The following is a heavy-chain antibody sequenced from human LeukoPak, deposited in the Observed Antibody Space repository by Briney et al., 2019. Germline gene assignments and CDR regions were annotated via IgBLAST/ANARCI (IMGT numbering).Heavy chain of an antibody. CDR1: GFRFNTYW. Sequence: GGSLRLSCAASGFRFNTYWLSWVRQAPGKGLEWVAAFKEDGSKTYYVDSLKGRCTISRDNAKNSLYLQMNSLRAEDTAVYYCARDSTLYCNDGSCHWGFDPWGQGTVVTVSS. CDR2: FKEDGSKT. CDR3: ARDSTLYCNDGSCHWGFDP. V-gene: IGHV3-7*01. D-gene: IGHD2-15*01. J-gene: IGHJ3*01.